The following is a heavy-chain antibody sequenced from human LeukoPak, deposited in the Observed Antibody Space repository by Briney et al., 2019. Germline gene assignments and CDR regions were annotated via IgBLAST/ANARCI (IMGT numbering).Heavy chain of an antibody. Sequence: PGGSLRLSCAASGFSFSNYWMTWLRQAPGKGLEWVANIRGDESRKYYLDSVTGRFTISRDNAKNSLYLQMNSLRAEDTAVYYCARGRNLVATSGYFDYWGQGTLVTVSS. CDR1: GFSFSNYW. CDR2: IRGDESRK. CDR3: ARGRNLVATSGYFDY. J-gene: IGHJ4*02. D-gene: IGHD5-12*01. V-gene: IGHV3-7*01.